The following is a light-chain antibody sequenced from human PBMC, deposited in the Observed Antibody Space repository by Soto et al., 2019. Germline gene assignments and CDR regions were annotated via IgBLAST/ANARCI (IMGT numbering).Light chain of an antibody. J-gene: IGLJ2*01. CDR1: SSDIGGYNF. CDR3: SSYTRTTTVV. CDR2: EVS. V-gene: IGLV2-14*01. Sequence: QSVLTQPASVSGSPGQSITISCTGTSSDIGGYNFVSWYQQHPGKAPRLMIYEVSNRPSWVSNRFSGSKSGNTASLTISGLQAEDEADYYCSSYTRTTTVVFGGGTKLTVL.